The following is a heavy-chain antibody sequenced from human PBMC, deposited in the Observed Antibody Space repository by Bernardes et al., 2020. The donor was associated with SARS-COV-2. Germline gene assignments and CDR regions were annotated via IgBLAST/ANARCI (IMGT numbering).Heavy chain of an antibody. Sequence: ASVKVSCKASGYTFIGYYVHWVRQAPGQGLEWMGWINPNSGGTNYAQKFQGRVTMTRDTSISTAYMEVTRLRSDDTAVYYCARAGIPPAEYFQHWGQGTLVTVSS. CDR1: GYTFIGYY. CDR2: INPNSGGT. V-gene: IGHV1-2*02. D-gene: IGHD1-20*01. J-gene: IGHJ1*01. CDR3: ARAGIPPAEYFQH.